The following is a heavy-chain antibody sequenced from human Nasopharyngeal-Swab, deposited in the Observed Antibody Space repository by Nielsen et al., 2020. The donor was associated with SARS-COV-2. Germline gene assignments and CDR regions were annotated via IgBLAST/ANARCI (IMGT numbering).Heavy chain of an antibody. CDR2: IKQDGSEK. J-gene: IGHJ5*02. CDR3: ARDRYYFDSSGYYYVWVEDSAAAQVWFDP. Sequence: VRQAPGKGLEWVANIKQDGSEKYYVDSVKGRFTISRDNAKNSLYLQMNSLRAEDTAVYYCARDRYYFDSSGYYYVWVEDSAAAQVWFDPWGQGTLVTVSS. D-gene: IGHD3-22*01. V-gene: IGHV3-7*05.